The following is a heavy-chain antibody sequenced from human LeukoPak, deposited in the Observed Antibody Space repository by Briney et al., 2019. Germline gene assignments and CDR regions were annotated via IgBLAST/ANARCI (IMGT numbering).Heavy chain of an antibody. Sequence: ASVKVSCKASGYTFTGYYMHWVRQAPGQGLEWMGWINPNSGGTNYAQKFQGRVTMTRDTSISTAYMELSRLRSDDTAVYYCARASSGRTPFDYMDVWGKGTTVTISS. J-gene: IGHJ6*03. CDR1: GYTFTGYY. V-gene: IGHV1-2*02. CDR2: INPNSGGT. D-gene: IGHD3-10*01. CDR3: ARASSGRTPFDYMDV.